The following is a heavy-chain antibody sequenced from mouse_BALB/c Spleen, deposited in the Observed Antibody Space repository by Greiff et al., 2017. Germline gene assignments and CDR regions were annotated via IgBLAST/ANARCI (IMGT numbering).Heavy chain of an antibody. Sequence: EVQLVESGGGLVKPGGSLKLSCAASGFTFSSYTMSWVRQTPEKRLEWVATISSGGSYTYYPDSVKGRFTISRDNAKNTLYLQMSSLKSEDTAMYYCTRVYDYDGPWFAYWGQGTLVTVSA. CDR1: GFTFSSYT. D-gene: IGHD2-4*01. CDR2: ISSGGSYT. J-gene: IGHJ3*01. V-gene: IGHV5-6-4*01. CDR3: TRVYDYDGPWFAY.